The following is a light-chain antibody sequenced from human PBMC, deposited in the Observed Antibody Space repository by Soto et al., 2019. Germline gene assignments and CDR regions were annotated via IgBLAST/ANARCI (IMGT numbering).Light chain of an antibody. J-gene: IGKJ4*01. V-gene: IGKV3-15*01. Sequence: IMVTQSPAALSLSPGDTATLTCRSTSSVHWHLAWYHVRPGQSPRLLISGSSVRANGVPERFSGGGAGTQFTLTISSLQPEDFATYYCQQLYSFPLTFGGGTKVDIK. CDR3: QQLYSFPLT. CDR1: SSVHWH. CDR2: GSS.